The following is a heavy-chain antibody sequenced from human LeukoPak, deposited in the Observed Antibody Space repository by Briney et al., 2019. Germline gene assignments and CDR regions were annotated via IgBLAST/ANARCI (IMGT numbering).Heavy chain of an antibody. CDR2: ISSRGSTI. V-gene: IGHV3-48*03. Sequence: GGSLRLSCAASGFTISSYEMNWVRQAPGKGLEWDSYISSRGSTIYYADSVKGRFTISRDNAKNSLYLQMNSLRAEDTAVYYCARDSSSWYGTPYFAYWGQGTLVTVSS. CDR3: ARDSSSWYGTPYFAY. CDR1: GFTISSYE. J-gene: IGHJ4*02. D-gene: IGHD6-13*01.